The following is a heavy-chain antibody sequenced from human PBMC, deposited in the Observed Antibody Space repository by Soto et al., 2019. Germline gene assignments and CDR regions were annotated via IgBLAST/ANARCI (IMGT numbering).Heavy chain of an antibody. CDR3: ARGRLGYCSGGSCYSEYYYYYMDV. CDR2: MNPNSGNT. V-gene: IGHV1-8*01. CDR1: GYTFTSYD. J-gene: IGHJ6*03. D-gene: IGHD2-15*01. Sequence: GASVKVSCKASGYTFTSYDINWVRQATGQGLEWMGWMNPNSGNTGYAQKFQGRVTMTRNTSISTAYMELSSLRSEDTAVYYCARGRLGYCSGGSCYSEYYYYYMDVWSKGTTVTVSS.